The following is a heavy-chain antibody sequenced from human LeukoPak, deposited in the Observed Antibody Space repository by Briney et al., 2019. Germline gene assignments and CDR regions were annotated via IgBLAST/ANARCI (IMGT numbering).Heavy chain of an antibody. CDR1: GFTFSSYS. CDR3: ARVAGDFIVGATTDY. D-gene: IGHD1-26*01. CDR2: ISSSSSYI. Sequence: GSLRLSCAASGFTFSSYSMNWVRQAPGKGLEWVSSISSSSSYIYYADSVKGRFTISRDNAENSLYLQMNSLRAEDTAVYYCARVAGDFIVGATTDYWGQGTLVTVSS. V-gene: IGHV3-21*04. J-gene: IGHJ4*02.